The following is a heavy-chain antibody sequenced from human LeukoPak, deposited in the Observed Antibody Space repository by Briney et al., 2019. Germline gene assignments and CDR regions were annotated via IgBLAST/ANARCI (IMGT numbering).Heavy chain of an antibody. D-gene: IGHD3-10*01. Sequence: PGGSLRLSCAASGFTFSSYWTSWVRRAPGKGLEWVANIKQDGSEKYYVDSVKGRFTISRDNAKNSLYLQMNSLRAEDTAVYYCARLTPRGVFDYWGQGTLVTVSS. V-gene: IGHV3-7*01. J-gene: IGHJ4*02. CDR3: ARLTPRGVFDY. CDR2: IKQDGSEK. CDR1: GFTFSSYW.